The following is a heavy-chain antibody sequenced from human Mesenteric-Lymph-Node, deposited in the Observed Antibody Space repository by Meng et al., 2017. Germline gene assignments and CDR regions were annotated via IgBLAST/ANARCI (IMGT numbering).Heavy chain of an antibody. Sequence: GESLKISCAASGFTFSSYEMNWVRQAPGKGLEWVSYISSSGSTIYYADSVKGRFTISRDNAKNSLYLQMNSLRAEDTAVYYCARDSYGDYHDYFDYWGQGTLVTVSS. CDR3: ARDSYGDYHDYFDY. D-gene: IGHD4-17*01. CDR2: ISSSGSTI. CDR1: GFTFSSYE. J-gene: IGHJ4*02. V-gene: IGHV3-48*03.